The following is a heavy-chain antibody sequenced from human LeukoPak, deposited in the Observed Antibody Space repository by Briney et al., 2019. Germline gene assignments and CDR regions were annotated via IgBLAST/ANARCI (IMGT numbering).Heavy chain of an antibody. V-gene: IGHV3-21*01. J-gene: IGHJ4*02. CDR1: GFTFSSYS. CDR3: ARDAYSSGWYVGFDY. CDR2: ISSSSSYI. D-gene: IGHD6-19*01. Sequence: GGSLRLSCAASGFTFSSYSMNWFRQAPGKGLEWVSSISSSSSYIYYADSVKGRFTISRDNAKNSLYLQMNSLRAEDTAVYYCARDAYSSGWYVGFDYWGQGTLVTVSS.